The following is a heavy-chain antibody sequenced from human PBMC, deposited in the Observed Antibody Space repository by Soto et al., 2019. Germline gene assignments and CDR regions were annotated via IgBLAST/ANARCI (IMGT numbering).Heavy chain of an antibody. CDR2: ISYDVSNE. CDR3: VKDHGSGSYYWYFYGMDV. D-gene: IGHD3-10*01. Sequence: QVQLVESGGGVVQPGRSLRLSCAASGFTFSSYGMHWVRQAPGKGLEWVAVISYDVSNEYYADSVKGRFTISRDNSKNPLSLQKNSLRAEDTAVYYCVKDHGSGSYYWYFYGMDVWGQGTTVTVSS. CDR1: GFTFSSYG. J-gene: IGHJ6*02. V-gene: IGHV3-30*18.